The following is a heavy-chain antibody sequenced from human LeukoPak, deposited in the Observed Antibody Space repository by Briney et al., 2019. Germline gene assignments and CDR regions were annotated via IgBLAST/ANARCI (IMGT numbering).Heavy chain of an antibody. V-gene: IGHV4-34*01. D-gene: IGHD1-26*01. CDR3: AREQVGATRDAFDI. CDR1: GGSFSGYY. J-gene: IGHJ3*02. Sequence: SETLSLTCAVYGGSFSGYYWSWIRQPPGKGLEWIGEINHSGSTNYNPSLKSRVTISVDTSKNQFSLKLSSVTAADTAVYYCAREQVGATRDAFDIWGQGTMVTVSS. CDR2: INHSGST.